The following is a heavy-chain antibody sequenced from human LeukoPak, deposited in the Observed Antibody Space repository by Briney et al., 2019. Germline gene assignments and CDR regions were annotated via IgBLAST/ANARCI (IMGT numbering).Heavy chain of an antibody. V-gene: IGHV3-23*01. D-gene: IGHD1-26*01. CDR3: AKKSPGVGRPTDFFDY. CDR1: GFTFSNFA. CDR2: ISIGEIFT. J-gene: IGHJ4*02. Sequence: GGSLRLSCAASGFTFSNFAMSWVRQSPGKGLEWVSGISIGEIFTYNADSVKGRFTITRDNSKNTLYLQMNDLRAEDTAVYYCAKKSPGVGRPTDFFDYWGQGTLVTVSS.